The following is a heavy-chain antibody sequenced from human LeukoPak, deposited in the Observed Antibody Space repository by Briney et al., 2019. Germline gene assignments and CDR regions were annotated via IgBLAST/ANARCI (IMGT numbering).Heavy chain of an antibody. CDR3: ARGPGDEAVVVPAALNWFDP. J-gene: IGHJ5*02. V-gene: IGHV4-30-2*01. Sequence: SETLSLTCTVSGGSISSGGYYWSWIRQPPGKGLEWIGYIYHSGSTYYNPSLKSRVTISVDRSKNQFSLKLSSVTAADTAVYYCARGPGDEAVVVPAALNWFDPWGQGTLVTVSS. CDR1: GGSISSGGYY. D-gene: IGHD2-2*01. CDR2: IYHSGST.